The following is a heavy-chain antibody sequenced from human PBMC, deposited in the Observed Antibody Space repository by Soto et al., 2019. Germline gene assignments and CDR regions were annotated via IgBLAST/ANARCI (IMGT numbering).Heavy chain of an antibody. CDR3: VRERGLSSFYGMDV. CDR1: GFTLTTYT. V-gene: IGHV3-21*01. CDR2: ITSSSGHI. Sequence: GGSLRLSCEASGFTLTTYTMNWVRQASGKGLEWVSSITSSSGHIYYADSMKGRFTISRDNARNSLYLQMNSLRAEDTAVYYCVRERGLSSFYGMDVWGQGTTVTVYS. D-gene: IGHD3-10*01. J-gene: IGHJ6*02.